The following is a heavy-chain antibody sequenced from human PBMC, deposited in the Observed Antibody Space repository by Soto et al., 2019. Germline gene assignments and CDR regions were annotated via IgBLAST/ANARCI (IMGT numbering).Heavy chain of an antibody. J-gene: IGHJ4*02. CDR3: ARENY. Sequence: EVQLVESGGGLVKPGGSLRLSCAASGFTFSDFSMNWVRQDPGKGLEWVSSISTSSSYIYYADSVKGRFTISRDNANNSVYLQMNSLRAADTAVYYCARENYWGQGTLVTVSS. CDR1: GFTFSDFS. V-gene: IGHV3-21*02. CDR2: ISTSSSYI.